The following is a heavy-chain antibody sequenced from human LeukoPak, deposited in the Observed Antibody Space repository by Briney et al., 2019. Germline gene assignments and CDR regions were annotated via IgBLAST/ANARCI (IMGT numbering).Heavy chain of an antibody. CDR1: GGSISSSSYY. D-gene: IGHD2-15*01. CDR3: ARQGYISFSDMVAANSFDY. Sequence: SETLSLTCIVSGGSISSSSYYWGWIRQPPGKGLEWIGNIYYSGSTYYNPSLKSRVTISVDTLKNQFSLKLRSVTAADTAVYYCARQGYISFSDMVAANSFDYWGQGTLVTVSS. J-gene: IGHJ4*02. V-gene: IGHV4-39*01. CDR2: IYYSGST.